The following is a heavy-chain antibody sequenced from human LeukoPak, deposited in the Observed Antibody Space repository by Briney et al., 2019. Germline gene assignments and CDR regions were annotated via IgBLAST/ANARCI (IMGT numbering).Heavy chain of an antibody. Sequence: SESLSLTCTVSGGSITSSSYNWGWIRQSPGKGLEWIGSIYYGSGSTYYNPSLKSRITISIDTSKNQFSLKLSSVTAADTAVYYCARRTVVIGRDDYWGQGTLVTVSS. CDR3: ARRTVVIGRDDY. CDR1: GGSITSSSYN. D-gene: IGHD4-23*01. V-gene: IGHV4-39*01. CDR2: IYYGSGST. J-gene: IGHJ4*02.